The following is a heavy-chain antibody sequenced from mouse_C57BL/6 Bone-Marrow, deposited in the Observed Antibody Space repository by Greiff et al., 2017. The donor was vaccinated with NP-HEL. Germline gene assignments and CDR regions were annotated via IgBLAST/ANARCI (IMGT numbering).Heavy chain of an antibody. CDR1: GYTFTSYG. CDR3: AREGQLRLPFAY. V-gene: IGHV1-81*01. CDR2: IYPRSGNT. J-gene: IGHJ3*01. Sequence: VQGVESGAELARPGASVKLSCKASGYTFTSYGISWVKQRTGQGLEWIGEIYPRSGNTYYNEKFKGKATLTADKSSSTAYMELRSLTSEDSAVYFCAREGQLRLPFAYWGQGTLVTVSA. D-gene: IGHD3-2*02.